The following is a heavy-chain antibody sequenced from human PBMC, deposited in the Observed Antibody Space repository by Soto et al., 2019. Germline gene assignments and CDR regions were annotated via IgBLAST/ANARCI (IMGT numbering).Heavy chain of an antibody. CDR3: ARVPVEMATIGYYYSYGVDV. Sequence: QLRLQESGPGLVKPSETLSLTCTVSGDSISSKNYYWEWIRQPPGKGLEWIGSIYDNGGTYYNPSLKSRVTIHVETPKKQISLKVKSVTAADAALYYCARVPVEMATIGYYYSYGVDVWGQGTTVTVSS. V-gene: IGHV4-39*02. J-gene: IGHJ6*02. CDR2: IYDNGGT. CDR1: GDSISSKNYY. D-gene: IGHD5-12*01.